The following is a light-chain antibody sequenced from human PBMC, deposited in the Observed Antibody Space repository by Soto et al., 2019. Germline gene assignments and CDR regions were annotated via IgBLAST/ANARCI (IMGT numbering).Light chain of an antibody. CDR3: QQYDNWLPIT. CDR1: QSVSSN. V-gene: IGKV3D-15*01. Sequence: EIVLTQSPATLSLSPGERATLSCGASQSVSSNSLAWYQQKPGQAPRLLIYGASSRATGIPDRFSGSGSGTEFTLTISSLQSEDFAIYYCQQYDNWLPITFGQGTRLE. CDR2: GAS. J-gene: IGKJ5*01.